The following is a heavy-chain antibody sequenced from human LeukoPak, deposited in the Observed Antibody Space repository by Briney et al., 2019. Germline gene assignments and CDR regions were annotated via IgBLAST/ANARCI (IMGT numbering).Heavy chain of an antibody. D-gene: IGHD3-3*01. J-gene: IGHJ6*02. CDR1: GXTFSSYE. Sequence: GGSLRLSCAASGXTFSSYEMNWVRXAPGRGLEWVSYISXSGSTIYYAGSVKGRFTISRDNAKNSLYLQMNSLRAEDTAVYYCARGRLLRFLEWNQYGMDVWGQGTTVTVSS. CDR3: ARGRLLRFLEWNQYGMDV. CDR2: ISXSGSTI. V-gene: IGHV3-48*03.